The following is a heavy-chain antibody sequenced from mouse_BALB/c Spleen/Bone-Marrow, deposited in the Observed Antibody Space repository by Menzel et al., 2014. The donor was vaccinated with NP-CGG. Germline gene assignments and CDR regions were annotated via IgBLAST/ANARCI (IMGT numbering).Heavy chain of an antibody. V-gene: IGHV14-3*02. CDR2: IDPANGNT. J-gene: IGHJ2*01. CDR1: GFNIKDTY. Sequence: VQLQQSGAELVKPGASVKLSCTASGFNIKDTYMHWVKQRPEQGLEWIGRIDPANGNTKYDPKFQGKATITADTSSNTAYLQLSSLTSEDSAVYYCARYYYGYYFDYWGQGTTLTVST. D-gene: IGHD1-2*01. CDR3: ARYYYGYYFDY.